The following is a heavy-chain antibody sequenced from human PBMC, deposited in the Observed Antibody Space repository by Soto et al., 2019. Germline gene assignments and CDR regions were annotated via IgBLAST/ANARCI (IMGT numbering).Heavy chain of an antibody. CDR2: IYYSGTT. Sequence: LSLTCAVSGDSVSNDNYYWSWIRQPPGKGLEWIGYIYYSGTTNYNSYLKSRLSLSVDMPKNQFSLKLASVTAADTAVYFCARSQRGRTAFTFDYWGQGALVTVSS. CDR3: ARSQRGRTAFTFDY. D-gene: IGHD3-16*01. CDR1: GDSVSNDNYY. J-gene: IGHJ4*02. V-gene: IGHV4-61*01.